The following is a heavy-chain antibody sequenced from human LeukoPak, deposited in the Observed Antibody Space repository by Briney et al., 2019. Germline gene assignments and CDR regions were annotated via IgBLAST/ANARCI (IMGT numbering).Heavy chain of an antibody. CDR2: IYTSGST. Sequence: SETLSLTCTVSGGSISSTNYYWNWIRLPAGKGLEWIGRIYTSGSTNYNPSLKSRVTISVDTSKNQFSLKLSSVTAADTAVYYCASNPVTTIIGSLRRSGALDYWGQGTLVTVSS. D-gene: IGHD4-17*01. CDR3: ASNPVTTIIGSLRRSGALDY. J-gene: IGHJ4*02. V-gene: IGHV4-61*02. CDR1: GGSISSTNYY.